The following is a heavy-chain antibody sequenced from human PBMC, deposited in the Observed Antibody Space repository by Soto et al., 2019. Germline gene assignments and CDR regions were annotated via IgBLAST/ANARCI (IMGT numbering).Heavy chain of an antibody. D-gene: IGHD3-3*01. CDR1: GYTFTSYG. CDR3: ARDHRITIFGVVMYFDY. Sequence: ASVKVSCKASGYTFTSYGISWVRQAPGQGLEWMGWISAYNGNTNYAQKLQGRVTMTTDTSTSTAYMELRSLRSDDTAVYYCARDHRITIFGVVMYFDYWGQGTLVTVSS. CDR2: ISAYNGNT. J-gene: IGHJ4*02. V-gene: IGHV1-18*01.